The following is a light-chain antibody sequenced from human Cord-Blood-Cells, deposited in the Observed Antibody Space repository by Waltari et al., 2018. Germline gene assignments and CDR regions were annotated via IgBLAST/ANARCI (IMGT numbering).Light chain of an antibody. J-gene: IGLJ3*02. Sequence: QSALTQPASVSGSPGQSITISCTGTSSDVGSYNLVSWYKQHPGKAPKFMIYEGSKRPSGVSNRFSGSKSGNTASLTISGLQAEDEADYYCCSYAGSSTWVFGGGTKLTVL. CDR3: CSYAGSSTWV. CDR2: EGS. CDR1: SSDVGSYNL. V-gene: IGLV2-23*01.